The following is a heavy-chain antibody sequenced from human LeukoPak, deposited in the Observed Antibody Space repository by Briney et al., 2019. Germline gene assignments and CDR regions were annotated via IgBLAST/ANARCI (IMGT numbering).Heavy chain of an antibody. CDR2: IYYSGST. V-gene: IGHV4-31*03. Sequence: SSETLSLTCTVSGGSISSGGYYWSWIRQHPGKGLEWIGYIYYSGSTYYNPSLKSRVTISVDTSKNQFSLKLSSVTAADTAVYYCARRELVEGELADYWGQGTLVTVSS. CDR1: GGSISSGGYY. J-gene: IGHJ4*02. D-gene: IGHD1-26*01. CDR3: ARRELVEGELADY.